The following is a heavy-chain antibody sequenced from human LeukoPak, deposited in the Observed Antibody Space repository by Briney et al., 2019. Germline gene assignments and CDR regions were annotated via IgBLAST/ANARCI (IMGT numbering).Heavy chain of an antibody. J-gene: IGHJ6*03. CDR3: ARQRADYYYYYIDV. Sequence: SETLSLTCTVSGGSISSSNYYWDWIRQPPGTGLEWIGSIYYSETTYDNPSLKSRVTMSIDTSKNQFSLKLSSVTAADSAVYYCARQRADYYYYYIDVWGKGTTVTAS. V-gene: IGHV4-39*01. CDR2: IYYSETT. CDR1: GGSISSSNYY.